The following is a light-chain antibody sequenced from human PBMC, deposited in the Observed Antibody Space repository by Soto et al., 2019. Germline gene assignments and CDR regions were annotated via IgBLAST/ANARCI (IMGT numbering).Light chain of an antibody. Sequence: EIVLTQSPGTLALSPGEGATLSCRASQSVSKYLAWYQQKPGQAPRLLIYGASSRATGIPDSFSGSGSGTDFTLTISRLEPEDFAVYYCQQYGASPQTFGQGTKVEIK. V-gene: IGKV3-20*01. CDR3: QQYGASPQT. J-gene: IGKJ1*01. CDR1: QSVSKY. CDR2: GAS.